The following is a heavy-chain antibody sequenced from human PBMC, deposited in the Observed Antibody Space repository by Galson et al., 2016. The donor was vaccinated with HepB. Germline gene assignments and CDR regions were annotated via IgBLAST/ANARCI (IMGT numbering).Heavy chain of an antibody. CDR2: IYTSGRT. D-gene: IGHD3-22*01. V-gene: IGHV4-4*07. CDR1: GGSISTYY. Sequence: SETLSLTCTVSGGSISTYYWNWIRQPAGKGLEWIGRIYTSGRTNYSPSLKSRVTMSIDTSKNQFSLKLSSVTAADTAVYYCAREDYYYDSSGYFYWGQGTLVTVSS. CDR3: AREDYYYDSSGYFY. J-gene: IGHJ4*02.